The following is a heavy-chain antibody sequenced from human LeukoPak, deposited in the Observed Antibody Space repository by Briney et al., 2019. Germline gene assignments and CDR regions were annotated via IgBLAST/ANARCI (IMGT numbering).Heavy chain of an antibody. CDR1: GFIFSSHA. V-gene: IGHV3-33*08. CDR2: IWYDGNNK. CDR3: TRDPTPGAFDI. Sequence: GGSLRLSCAASGFIFSSHAMHWVRQAPGMGLEWVAVIWYDGNNKYYAESVKGRFTIARDNSKDTLYLQMNGLTVEDTAVYHCTRDPTPGAFDIWGQGTVVAVSS. J-gene: IGHJ3*02.